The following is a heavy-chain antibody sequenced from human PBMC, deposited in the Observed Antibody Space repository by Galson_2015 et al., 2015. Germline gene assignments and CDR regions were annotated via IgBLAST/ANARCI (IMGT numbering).Heavy chain of an antibody. CDR2: ISGSGGST. CDR3: AKVPQWLDAFDI. J-gene: IGHJ3*02. D-gene: IGHD6-19*01. Sequence: SLRLSCAAPGFTFSSYAMSWVRQAPGKGLEWVSAISGSGGSTYYADSVKGRFTISRDNSKNTLYLQMNSLRAEDTAVYYCAKVPQWLDAFDIWGQGTMVTVSS. V-gene: IGHV3-23*01. CDR1: GFTFSSYA.